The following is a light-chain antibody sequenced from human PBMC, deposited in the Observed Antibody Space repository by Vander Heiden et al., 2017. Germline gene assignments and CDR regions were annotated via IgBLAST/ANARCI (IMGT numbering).Light chain of an antibody. V-gene: IGKV1-33*01. CDR3: QQYDNLPLT. CDR1: QDNSNY. CDR2: DAS. Sequence: DFQITHPPSSLSASVGDRVTITCQASQDNSNYLKWYQQKPGKAPKLLIYDASNLETGVPSRFSGSGSGTDVTFTISSLQPEDIATYYCQQYDNLPLTFGQGTKLEIK. J-gene: IGKJ2*01.